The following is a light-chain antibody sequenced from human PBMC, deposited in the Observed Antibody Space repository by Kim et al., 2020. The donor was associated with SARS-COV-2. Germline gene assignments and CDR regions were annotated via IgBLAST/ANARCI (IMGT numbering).Light chain of an antibody. J-gene: IGKJ2*01. CDR1: QSVSSSY. CDR3: QQYGSSPYMYT. Sequence: PGETATRPCSASQSVSSSYLAWYQQKPGQAPRLLIYGASSRATGIPDRFIGSGSGTDFTLTISRLEPEDFAVYYCQQYGSSPYMYTFGQGTKLEI. CDR2: GAS. V-gene: IGKV3-20*01.